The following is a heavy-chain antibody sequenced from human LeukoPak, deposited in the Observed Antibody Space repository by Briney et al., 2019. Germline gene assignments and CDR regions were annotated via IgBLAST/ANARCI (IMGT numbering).Heavy chain of an antibody. CDR1: GGSFNVYY. Sequence: SETLSLTCAVFGGSFNVYYWSWIRQPPGRGLEWIGYIYYSGSTNYNPSLKSRVTISVDTSKNQFSLKLSSVTAADTAVYYCARGDLRADFFDSSSYPLDNWGQGTLVTVSS. D-gene: IGHD3-22*01. J-gene: IGHJ4*02. CDR3: ARGDLRADFFDSSSYPLDN. V-gene: IGHV4-59*01. CDR2: IYYSGST.